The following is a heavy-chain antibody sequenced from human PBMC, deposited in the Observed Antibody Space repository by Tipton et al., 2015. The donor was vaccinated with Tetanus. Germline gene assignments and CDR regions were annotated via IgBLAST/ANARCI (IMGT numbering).Heavy chain of an antibody. V-gene: IGHV3-23*01. J-gene: IGHJ6*02. CDR3: AKDPVMITFGGVIVKLYGMDV. CDR2: ISGGGIRT. CDR1: GFVFTNYA. D-gene: IGHD3-16*02. Sequence: SLRLSCAASGFVFTNYAMSWIRQAPGKGLKWVSSISGGGIRTYYADSVKGRFTVSRDNSKNTLYLQMNSLRAEDTAVYYCAKDPVMITFGGVIVKLYGMDVWGQGTTVTVSS.